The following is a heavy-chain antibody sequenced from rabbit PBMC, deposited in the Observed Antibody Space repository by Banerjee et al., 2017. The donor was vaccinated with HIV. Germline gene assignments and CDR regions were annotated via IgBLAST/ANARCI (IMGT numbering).Heavy chain of an antibody. CDR3: ARYGSSSGYLDL. Sequence: QSLEESGGDLVKPGASLTLTCTASGFDFNTYNMCWVRQAPGKGLEWIACIVGSSGSTYYASWAKGRFTISKTSSTTVTLQVTSLTAADTATYFCARYGSSSGYLDLWGPGTLVTVS. V-gene: IGHV1S40*01. D-gene: IGHD1-1*01. J-gene: IGHJ4*01. CDR2: IVGSSGST. CDR1: GFDFNTYN.